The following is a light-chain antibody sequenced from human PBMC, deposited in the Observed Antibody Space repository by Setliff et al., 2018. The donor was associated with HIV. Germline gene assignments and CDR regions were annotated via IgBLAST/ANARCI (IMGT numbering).Light chain of an antibody. Sequence: PASVSGSPGQSITISCTGTSSDVGGYNYVSWYQQHPGKAPKLMIYDVSKRPSGVSNRFSGSKSGNTASLTISGLQAEDEADYYCSSYTSSSTRVFGTGTKV. CDR2: DVS. CDR3: SSYTSSSTRV. V-gene: IGLV2-14*01. CDR1: SSDVGGYNY. J-gene: IGLJ1*01.